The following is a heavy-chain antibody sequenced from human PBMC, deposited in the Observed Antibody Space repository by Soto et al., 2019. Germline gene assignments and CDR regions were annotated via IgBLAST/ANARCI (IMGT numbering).Heavy chain of an antibody. V-gene: IGHV4-61*01. CDR1: GGSVSDKTYY. CDR3: ARTTAVPNTLRSRYFFDY. CDR2: VSYSGTT. D-gene: IGHD4-17*01. J-gene: IGHJ4*02. Sequence: SETLSLTCSVSGGSVSDKTYYWSWVRQPPGKRLEWIGYVSYSGTTNYNPSLKSRVTISVDLSKNRFSLRLSSVTTADTALYYCARTTAVPNTLRSRYFFDYWGQGTLVTVS.